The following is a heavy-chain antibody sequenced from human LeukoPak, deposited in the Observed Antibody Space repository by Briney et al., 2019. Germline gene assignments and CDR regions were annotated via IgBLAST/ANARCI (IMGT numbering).Heavy chain of an antibody. CDR3: ARGLSPTYYYDSSGYKY. V-gene: IGHV4-39*01. D-gene: IGHD3-22*01. CDR1: GGSISSSSYY. J-gene: IGHJ4*02. CDR2: IYYSGST. Sequence: SETLSLTCTVSGGSISSSSYYWGWIRQPPGKGLEWIGSIYYSGSTYYNPSLKSRVTISVDTSKNQFSLKLSSVTAADTAVYYCARGLSPTYYYDSSGYKYWGQGTLVTVSS.